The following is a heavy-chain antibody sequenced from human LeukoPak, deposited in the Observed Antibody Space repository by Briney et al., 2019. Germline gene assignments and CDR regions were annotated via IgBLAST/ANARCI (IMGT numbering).Heavy chain of an antibody. V-gene: IGHV3-15*01. J-gene: IGHJ6*04. CDR2: IKSKTDGGTT. Sequence: PGGSLRLSCAASGFTFSNAWMSWVRQAPGKGLEWVGRIKSKTDGGTTDYAAPVKGRFTISRDDSKNTLYLQMNSLRAEDTAVYYCARGFWSGCDMDVWGKGTTVTVSS. D-gene: IGHD3-3*01. CDR3: ARGFWSGCDMDV. CDR1: GFTFSNAW.